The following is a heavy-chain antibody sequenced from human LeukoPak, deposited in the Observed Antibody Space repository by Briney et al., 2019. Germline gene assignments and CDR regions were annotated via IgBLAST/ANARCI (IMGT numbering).Heavy chain of an antibody. Sequence: PSETLSLTCTVPGGSISSTTYYWGWIRQPPGKGLEWTGSIYYSGSTYYNPSLKSRVTISVDTSKNQFSLKLSSVTAADTAVYYCARRGPDSSAWPFDYWGQGTLVTVSS. CDR2: IYYSGST. J-gene: IGHJ4*02. V-gene: IGHV4-39*01. D-gene: IGHD6-19*01. CDR1: GGSISSTTYY. CDR3: ARRGPDSSAWPFDY.